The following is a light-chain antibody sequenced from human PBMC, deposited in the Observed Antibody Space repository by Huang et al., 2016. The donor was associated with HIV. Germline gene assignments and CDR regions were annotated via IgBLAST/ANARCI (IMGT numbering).Light chain of an antibody. CDR2: TAS. Sequence: DIQMTQSPSSLSASVGDRVTITCRASQGISNYLAWYQQKPGNVPKLLIYTASTLQSGVPSRVSGSGSGTDFTLTINSLQPEDVATYYCQKYNYAPWTFGQGTKVEIK. CDR1: QGISNY. V-gene: IGKV1-27*01. CDR3: QKYNYAPWT. J-gene: IGKJ1*01.